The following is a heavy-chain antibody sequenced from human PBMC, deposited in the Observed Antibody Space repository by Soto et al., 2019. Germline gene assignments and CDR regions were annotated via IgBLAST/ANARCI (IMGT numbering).Heavy chain of an antibody. CDR3: ARGSGSYSNWFDP. V-gene: IGHV4-59*01. Sequence: PSESRSLTCTVSVSCINFYYLSWIRQPPVEGLEWIGYIYYSGSTNYNPSLKSRVTISVDAPKNQFSLKLTSVTAADTAVYFCARGSGSYSNWFDPWGQGTLVNVPQ. J-gene: IGHJ5*02. D-gene: IGHD3-10*01. CDR1: VSCINFYY. CDR2: IYYSGST.